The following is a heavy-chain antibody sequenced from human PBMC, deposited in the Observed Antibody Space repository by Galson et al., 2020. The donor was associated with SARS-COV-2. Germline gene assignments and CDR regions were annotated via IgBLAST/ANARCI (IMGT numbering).Heavy chain of an antibody. CDR1: GFTFSNYA. J-gene: IGHJ4*02. CDR2: IRYDGSNE. D-gene: IGHD5-18*01. V-gene: IGHV3-30*02. CDR3: AKDSFDGYSFGSIFDY. Sequence: GESLKISCAASGFTFSNYAMHWVRQAPGKGLEWVAIIRYDGSNEGYIDSVKGRFIISRDNSKNTVYLQMNRLRAEDTAVYYCAKDSFDGYSFGSIFDYWGQGTLVTVSS.